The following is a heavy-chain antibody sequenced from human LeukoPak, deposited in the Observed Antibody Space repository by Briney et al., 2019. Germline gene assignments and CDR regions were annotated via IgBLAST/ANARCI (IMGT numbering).Heavy chain of an antibody. J-gene: IGHJ4*02. V-gene: IGHV3-21*01. Sequence: PGGSLRLSCAAAGFSLSDYTMNWVRQAPGKGLEWVSSISSSSSYIYYADSVKGRFTISRDNAKSSLDLQLNSLRAEDSAVYYDSSGFDYWGQGTLVTVSS. CDR2: ISSSSSYI. CDR1: GFSLSDYT. D-gene: IGHD3-22*01. CDR3: SSGFDY.